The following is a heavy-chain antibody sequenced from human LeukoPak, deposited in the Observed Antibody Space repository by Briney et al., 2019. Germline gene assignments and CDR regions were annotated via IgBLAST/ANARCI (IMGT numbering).Heavy chain of an antibody. Sequence: GGSLRLSCAASGFTFSSYEMNWVRQAPGKGLEWVSYISSSGSTIYYADSVKGRFTISRDNAKNSLYLQMNSLRAEDTAAYYCARASNSYVLRYFDWFGAFDIWGQGTMVTVSS. J-gene: IGHJ3*02. CDR2: ISSSGSTI. CDR3: ARASNSYVLRYFDWFGAFDI. D-gene: IGHD3-9*01. CDR1: GFTFSSYE. V-gene: IGHV3-48*03.